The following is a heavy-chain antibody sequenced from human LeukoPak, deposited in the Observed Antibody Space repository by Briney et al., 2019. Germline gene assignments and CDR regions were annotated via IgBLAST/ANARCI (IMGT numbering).Heavy chain of an antibody. CDR2: FDPEDGET. Sequence: ASVKVSSKVSGYTLTELSMHWVRQAPGKGLERRGGFDPEDGETIYAQKFQGRVTMTEDTSTDTAYMELSSLRSEDTAVYYCATGVAATPVSTYYFDYWGQGTLVTVFS. J-gene: IGHJ4*02. D-gene: IGHD2-15*01. V-gene: IGHV1-24*01. CDR1: GYTLTELS. CDR3: ATGVAATPVSTYYFDY.